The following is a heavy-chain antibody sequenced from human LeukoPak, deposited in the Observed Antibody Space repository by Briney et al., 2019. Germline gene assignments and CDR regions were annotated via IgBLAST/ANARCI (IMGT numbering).Heavy chain of an antibody. CDR2: ISYDGSNK. CDR1: GFTFSSYA. Sequence: GRSLRLSCAASGFTFSSYAMHWVRQAPGKGLEWVAVISYDGSNKYYADSVKGRFTISRDNSKNTLYLQMNSLRAEDTAVYYCASEYCSGGSCYYNWFDPWGQGTLVTVSS. CDR3: ASEYCSGGSCYYNWFDP. V-gene: IGHV3-30-3*01. J-gene: IGHJ5*02. D-gene: IGHD2-15*01.